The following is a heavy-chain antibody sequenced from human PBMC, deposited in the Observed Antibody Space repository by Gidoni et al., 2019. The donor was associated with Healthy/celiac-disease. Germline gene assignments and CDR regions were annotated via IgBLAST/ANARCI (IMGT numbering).Heavy chain of an antibody. D-gene: IGHD6-13*01. Sequence: EVQLVESGGGLVKPGGSLRLSCAASGFPFSSYSMNWVRQAPGKGLEWVSSISSSSSYIYYADSVKGRFTISRDNAKNSLYLQMNSLRAEDTAVYYCARDPIAAASPTYFDYWGQGTLVTVSS. J-gene: IGHJ4*02. CDR2: ISSSSSYI. CDR1: GFPFSSYS. CDR3: ARDPIAAASPTYFDY. V-gene: IGHV3-21*01.